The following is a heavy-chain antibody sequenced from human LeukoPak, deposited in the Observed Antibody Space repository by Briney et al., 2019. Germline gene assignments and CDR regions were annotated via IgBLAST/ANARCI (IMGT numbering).Heavy chain of an antibody. CDR3: ARERGILRGDAFDI. D-gene: IGHD1-26*01. CDR1: GGSISSYY. V-gene: IGHV4-4*07. Sequence: SETLSLTCTVSGGSISSYYWTWIRQPAGKGLEWIGRIYSSGNTNYNPSLESRVTMSIDTSKNQFSLKLSSVTAADTAVYYCARERGILRGDAFDIWGQGTMVTVSS. J-gene: IGHJ3*02. CDR2: IYSSGNT.